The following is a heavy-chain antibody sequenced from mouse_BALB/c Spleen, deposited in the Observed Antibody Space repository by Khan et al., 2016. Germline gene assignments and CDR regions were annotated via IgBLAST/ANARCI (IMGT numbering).Heavy chain of an antibody. CDR2: INTYTGEP. CDR1: GYTFTNYG. CDR3: ARSGDNYDFDY. Sequence: IQLVQSGPELKKPGETVKISCKASGYTFTNYGMNWVKQAPGKGLKWMGWINTYTGEPTYTDDFKGRFAFSLETSASTAYLQIINLKNEDTATYFCARSGDNYDFDYWGQGTTLTVSS. V-gene: IGHV9-3-1*01. D-gene: IGHD1-3*01. J-gene: IGHJ2*01.